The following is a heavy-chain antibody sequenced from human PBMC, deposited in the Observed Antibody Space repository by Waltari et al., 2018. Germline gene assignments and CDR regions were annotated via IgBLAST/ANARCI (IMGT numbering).Heavy chain of an antibody. Sequence: EVQLVEFGGGLVQPGRSLRLSCAAAGFNFGISWNSGSIGYVDSVKGRFTISRDNARNTLYLEMSSLRIEDTAMYYCTKATLPAGNTDFYHGVDVWGQGTTVTVSS. D-gene: IGHD6-13*01. CDR2: ISWNSGSI. CDR3: TKATLPAGNTDFYHGVDV. J-gene: IGHJ6*02. V-gene: IGHV3-9*01. CDR1: GFNFG.